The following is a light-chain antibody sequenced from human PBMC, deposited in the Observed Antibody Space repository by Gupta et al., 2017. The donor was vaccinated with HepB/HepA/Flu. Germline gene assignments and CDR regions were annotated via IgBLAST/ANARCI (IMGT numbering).Light chain of an antibody. V-gene: IGKV1-33*01. Sequence: EIQMTQSPPSLSASVGDRVTITCQASQDIKNFLNWFQQKSGKAPQLLIYGSSNLATGVPSRFSGSGSGARFTLTISGLQREDKATYYCQQYDNLAYTFGQGTKLGI. CDR2: GSS. J-gene: IGKJ2*01. CDR1: QDIKNF. CDR3: QQYDNLAYT.